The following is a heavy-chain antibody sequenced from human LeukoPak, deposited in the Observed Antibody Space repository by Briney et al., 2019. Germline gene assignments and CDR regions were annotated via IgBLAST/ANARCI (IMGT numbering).Heavy chain of an antibody. CDR3: AKDGSSWGSYYYYMDV. CDR2: ISWDGGST. CDR1: GFTFDDYT. Sequence: PGGSLRLSCAASGFTFDDYTMHWVRQAPGKGLEWVSLISWDGGSTYYADSVKGRFTISRDNSKNSLYLQMNSLRTEDTALYYCAKDGSSWGSYYYYMDVWGKGTTVTISS. D-gene: IGHD6-13*01. J-gene: IGHJ6*03. V-gene: IGHV3-43*01.